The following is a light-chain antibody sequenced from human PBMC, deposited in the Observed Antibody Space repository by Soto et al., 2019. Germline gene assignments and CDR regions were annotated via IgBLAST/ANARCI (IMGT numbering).Light chain of an antibody. CDR3: QQSFLTPLT. Sequence: DIQMTQSPTSLSASVGDTVTISCRASQRIDKYLNWYQQIPGKAPKVLIFGASSLHTGVPSRFSGSGSGTDFTLTITSLQVEDFAIYFCQQSFLTPLTFGGGSRV. CDR2: GAS. J-gene: IGKJ4*01. V-gene: IGKV1-39*01. CDR1: QRIDKY.